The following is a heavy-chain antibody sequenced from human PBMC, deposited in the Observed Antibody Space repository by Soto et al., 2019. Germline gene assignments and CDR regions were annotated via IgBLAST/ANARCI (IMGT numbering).Heavy chain of an antibody. CDR3: ARSFGPKPGNWFDP. J-gene: IGHJ5*02. CDR1: GGSSSSYY. CDR2: IYYSGST. Sequence: LVTLSLTCTVAGGSSSSYYWSWIRQPPGKGLEWIGYIYYSGSTNYNPSLKSRVTISVDTSKNQFSLKLSSVTAADTAVYYCARSFGPKPGNWFDPWGQGTLVTVSS. V-gene: IGHV4-59*01. D-gene: IGHD3-10*01.